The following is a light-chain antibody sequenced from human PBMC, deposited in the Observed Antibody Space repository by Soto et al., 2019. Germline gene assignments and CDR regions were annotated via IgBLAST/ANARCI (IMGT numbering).Light chain of an antibody. V-gene: IGKV1-9*01. CDR2: AAS. Sequence: DIQLTQSPSFLSASEGDRVTITCRASQGISSYLAWYQQKPGKAPKLLMYAASTLQRGVPSRFSGSGSGTEFTLAISSLQPEDFATYYRQQFNDYPITFGQGTRLEIK. J-gene: IGKJ5*01. CDR1: QGISSY. CDR3: QQFNDYPIT.